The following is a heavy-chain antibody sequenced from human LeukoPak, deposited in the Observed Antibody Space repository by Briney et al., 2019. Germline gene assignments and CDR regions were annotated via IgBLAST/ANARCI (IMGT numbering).Heavy chain of an antibody. J-gene: IGHJ4*02. Sequence: VKVSSKASGGTFISYAISWGRQAPGQGREWMGGIIPIFGTANYAQKFQGRVTITTDESTSTAYMELSSLRSEDTAVYYCARVVDTAMVTGYFYFDYWGQGTLVTVSS. V-gene: IGHV1-69*05. CDR3: ARVVDTAMVTGYFYFDY. CDR2: IIPIFGTA. CDR1: GGTFISYA. D-gene: IGHD5-18*01.